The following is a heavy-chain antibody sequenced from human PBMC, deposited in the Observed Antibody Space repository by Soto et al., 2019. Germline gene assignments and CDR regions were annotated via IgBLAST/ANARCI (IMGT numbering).Heavy chain of an antibody. V-gene: IGHV4-59*08. CDR3: ARLRARYCSSTSCYAGLFYAFDI. CDR2: IYYSGST. CDR1: GGSISSYY. J-gene: IGHJ3*02. D-gene: IGHD2-2*01. Sequence: QVQLQESGPGLVKPSETLSLTCTVSGGSISSYYWSWIRQPPGKGLEWIGYIYYSGSTNYNPSLKSRVTISVDTSENQFSLKLSSVTAADTAVYYCARLRARYCSSTSCYAGLFYAFDIWGQGTMVTVSS.